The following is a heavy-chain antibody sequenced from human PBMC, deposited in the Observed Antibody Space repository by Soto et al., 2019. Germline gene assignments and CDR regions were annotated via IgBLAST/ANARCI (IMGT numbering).Heavy chain of an antibody. D-gene: IGHD3-3*01. Sequence: ASVKVSCKASGYTFTGYYMHWVRQAPGQGLEWMGWINPNSGGTNYAQKFQGRVTMTRDTSISTAYMELSRLRSDDTAVYYCASLSIGAPYYDFWSAIPWAGMHVWVQGTTVTVSS. CDR3: ASLSIGAPYYDFWSAIPWAGMHV. CDR1: GYTFTGYY. J-gene: IGHJ6*02. CDR2: INPNSGGT. V-gene: IGHV1-2*02.